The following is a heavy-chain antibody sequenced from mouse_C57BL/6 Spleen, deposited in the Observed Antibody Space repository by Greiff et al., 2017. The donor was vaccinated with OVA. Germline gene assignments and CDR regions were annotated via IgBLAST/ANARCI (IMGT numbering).Heavy chain of an antibody. J-gene: IGHJ1*03. Sequence: VQLQQSGAELARPGASVKMSCKASGYTFTSYSMHWVKQRPGQGLEWIGYINPSSGYTKYNQKFKDKATLTADKSSSTAYMQLSRLTSEDSAVYAGAWGYYWSRGCDVWGTGTTVTVSS. D-gene: IGHD1-1*01. CDR2: INPSSGYT. CDR1: GYTFTSYS. V-gene: IGHV1-4*01. CDR3: AWGYYWSRGCDV.